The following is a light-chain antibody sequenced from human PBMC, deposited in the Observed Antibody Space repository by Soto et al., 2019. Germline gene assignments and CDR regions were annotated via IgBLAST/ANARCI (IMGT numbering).Light chain of an antibody. J-gene: IGKJ5*01. Sequence: EIVLTQSPATLSLSPGERATLSCRASQSVSSYLAWYQQKPGQAPRLLIYGASSRATGITDRFSGSGSGTDFTLTISSLEPEDFAVYYCQQRSNWPITFGQGTRLEIK. CDR2: GAS. CDR1: QSVSSY. V-gene: IGKV3-11*01. CDR3: QQRSNWPIT.